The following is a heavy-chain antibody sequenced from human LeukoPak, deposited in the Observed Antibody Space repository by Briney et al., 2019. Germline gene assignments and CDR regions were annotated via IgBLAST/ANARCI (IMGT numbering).Heavy chain of an antibody. CDR3: ANQHMDYFDY. J-gene: IGHJ4*02. CDR1: GFTFSSYE. Sequence: PGGSLRLSCAASGFTFSSYEMNWVRQAPGKGLEWVSYISSSGSTIYYADSVKGRFTISRDNAKNSLYLQMNSLRAEDTAVYYCANQHMDYFDYWGQGTLVTVSS. D-gene: IGHD2-21*01. CDR2: ISSSGSTI. V-gene: IGHV3-48*03.